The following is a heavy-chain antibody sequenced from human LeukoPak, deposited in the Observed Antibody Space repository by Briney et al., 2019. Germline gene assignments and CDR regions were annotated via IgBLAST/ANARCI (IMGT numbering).Heavy chain of an antibody. J-gene: IGHJ4*02. V-gene: IGHV1-46*01. CDR1: GYTFTSYY. D-gene: IGHD6-19*01. CDR2: INPSGGST. CDR3: ARLPKGGSLVAGSDY. Sequence: GASVKVSCKASGYTFTSYYIHWVRQAPGQGLEWMGIINPSGGSTSYAQKFQGRVTMTKDTSTSTVYMELSSLRSEDTAVYYCARLPKGGSLVAGSDYWGQGSLVTGSS.